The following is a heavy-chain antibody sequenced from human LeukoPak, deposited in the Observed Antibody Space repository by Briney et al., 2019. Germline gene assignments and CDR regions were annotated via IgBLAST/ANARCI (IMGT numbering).Heavy chain of an antibody. Sequence: PGGSLRLSCAASGFTFSSYEMNWVRQAPGKGLEWVSVIYSGGSIYYSDSVKGRFTISRDTSRNMVFLQMTSLRAEDTAVYYCARCSADIFELHFQSWGQGTLVTVSS. V-gene: IGHV3-53*01. CDR2: IYSGGSI. CDR1: GFTFSSYE. J-gene: IGHJ5*02. D-gene: IGHD3-3*02. CDR3: ARCSADIFELHFQS.